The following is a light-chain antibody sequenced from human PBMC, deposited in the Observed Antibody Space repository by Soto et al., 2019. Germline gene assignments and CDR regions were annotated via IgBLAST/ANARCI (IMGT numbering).Light chain of an antibody. CDR2: GAF. CDR3: QQYDVWPQT. CDR1: QDVREG. Sequence: EVVLTQSPDTVSVSPGGRATLSCRASQDVREGLAWYQQRLGQAPRLLIHGAFTRATGIPARFSGSGSGTEFTLTISSLQSEDFATYYCQQYDVWPQTFGQGTTVEI. V-gene: IGKV3-15*01. J-gene: IGKJ1*01.